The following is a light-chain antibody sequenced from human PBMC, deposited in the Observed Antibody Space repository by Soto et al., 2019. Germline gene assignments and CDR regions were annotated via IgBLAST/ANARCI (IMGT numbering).Light chain of an antibody. CDR3: GTWDSSLGGGVV. CDR2: DTN. J-gene: IGLJ2*01. V-gene: IGLV1-51*01. CDR1: DSNIGNNY. Sequence: QSVLTQPPSVSAAPGQTVTISCSGSDSNIGNNYVSWFQQLPGTAPKLLIYDTNKRPSGIPDRFSGSKSGTSATLGITGLQTGDEADYYCGTWDSSLGGGVVFGGGTKLTVL.